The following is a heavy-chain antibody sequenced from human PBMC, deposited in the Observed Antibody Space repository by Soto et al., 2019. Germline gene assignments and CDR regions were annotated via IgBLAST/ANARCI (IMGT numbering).Heavy chain of an antibody. Sequence: WGTLSLTCAVYSGSFRGYYWSWIRQSPGRGLEWIGEINHRGSTNYNPSLKSRVTMSVDTSKNQFSLKLSSVTAADTAVYYCSRGSRRDGYNYLGGDFDSWGQGTLVTVSS. CDR2: INHRGST. D-gene: IGHD5-12*01. V-gene: IGHV4-34*01. J-gene: IGHJ4*02. CDR3: SRGSRRDGYNYLGGDFDS. CDR1: SGSFRGYY.